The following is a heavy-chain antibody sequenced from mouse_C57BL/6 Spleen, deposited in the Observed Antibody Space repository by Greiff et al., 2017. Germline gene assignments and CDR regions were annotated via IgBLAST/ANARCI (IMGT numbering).Heavy chain of an antibody. Sequence: VQLQQSGAELVRPGASVTLSCKASGYTFTDYEMHWVKQTPVHGLEWIGAIDPETGGTAYNQKFKGEAILTADKSSSTAYMELRSLTSEDSAVYYCTRYYSKRDAMDYWGQGTSVTVSS. D-gene: IGHD2-5*01. CDR1: GYTFTDYE. J-gene: IGHJ4*01. CDR3: TRYYSKRDAMDY. V-gene: IGHV1-15*01. CDR2: IDPETGGT.